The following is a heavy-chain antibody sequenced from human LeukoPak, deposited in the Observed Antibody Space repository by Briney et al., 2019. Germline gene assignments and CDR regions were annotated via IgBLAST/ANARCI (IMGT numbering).Heavy chain of an antibody. D-gene: IGHD5-24*01. V-gene: IGHV4-34*01. CDR2: INHSGST. CDR1: GGSFSGYY. Sequence: PSETLSLTCAVYGGSFSGYYWSWIRQPPGKGLEWTGEINHSGSTNYNPSLKSRVTISVDTSKNQFSLKLSSVTAADTAVYYCARGYRGWLQFPFDYWGQGTLVTVSS. J-gene: IGHJ4*02. CDR3: ARGYRGWLQFPFDY.